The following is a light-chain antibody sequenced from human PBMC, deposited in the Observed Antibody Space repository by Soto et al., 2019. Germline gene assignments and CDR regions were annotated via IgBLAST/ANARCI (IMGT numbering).Light chain of an antibody. Sequence: DIQMTQSPSTLSASVGDRVTLTCRAARNVSAWLAWYQQKPGKAPNLLIYQASTLQSGVPSRFSGSGSGTDFTLTISRLHPDDFATYYCQQYNTYPWTFGQGTKVDIK. CDR1: RNVSAW. J-gene: IGKJ1*01. CDR2: QAS. CDR3: QQYNTYPWT. V-gene: IGKV1-5*03.